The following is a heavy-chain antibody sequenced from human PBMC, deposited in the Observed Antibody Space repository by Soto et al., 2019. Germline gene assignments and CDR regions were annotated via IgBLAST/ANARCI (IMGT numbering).Heavy chain of an antibody. J-gene: IGHJ6*02. Sequence: PGGSLRLSCTASGFSVSSVYMSWVRQAPGKGLEWVSSLYRAGTPYYADSVAGRFTISRDISRNTLYLHTSGLTQEDTALYYCASPTLPATKQTSDWDWYYYAMDVWGQGTAVTVSS. CDR2: LYRAGTP. D-gene: IGHD2-21*01. V-gene: IGHV3-53*01. CDR3: ASPTLPATKQTSDWDWYYYAMDV. CDR1: GFSVSSVY.